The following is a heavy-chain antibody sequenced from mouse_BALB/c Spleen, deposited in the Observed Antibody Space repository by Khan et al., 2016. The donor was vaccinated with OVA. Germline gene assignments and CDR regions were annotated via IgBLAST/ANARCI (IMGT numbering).Heavy chain of an antibody. J-gene: IGHJ2*01. V-gene: IGHV1S136*01. D-gene: IGHD4-1*01. Sequence: VRLQQSGPELVKPGASVKMSCKPSGYIFTNYVLHWVKQKPGQGLEWIGYINPYNGGTKYNEKFKGKATLASDKSSITAYMELSSLTSEDSAGYYCARGNWQSYYFDYGGQGTTLTRSA. CDR1: GYIFTNYV. CDR2: INPYNGGT. CDR3: ARGNWQSYYFDY.